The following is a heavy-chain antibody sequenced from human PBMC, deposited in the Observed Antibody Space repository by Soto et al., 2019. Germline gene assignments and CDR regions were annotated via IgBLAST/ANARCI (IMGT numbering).Heavy chain of an antibody. D-gene: IGHD3-3*01. CDR2: IYWNDDK. CDR1: GGSISSYYW. J-gene: IGHJ5*02. V-gene: IGHV2-5*01. CDR3: AHHPYDFWSGDGGWFDP. Sequence: TLSLTCTVSGGSISSYYWSWIRQPPGKALEWLALIYWNDDKRYSPSLKSRLTITKDTSKNQVVLTMTNMDPVDTATYYCAHHPYDFWSGDGGWFDPWGQGTLVTVSS.